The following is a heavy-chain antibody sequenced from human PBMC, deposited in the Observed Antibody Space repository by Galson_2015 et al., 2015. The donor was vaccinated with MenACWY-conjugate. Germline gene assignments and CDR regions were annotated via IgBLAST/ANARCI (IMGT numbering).Heavy chain of an antibody. V-gene: IGHV3-33*06. CDR2: IWFDGSKN. CDR3: AKAAGNFVLLPGKLGSWPAP. Sequence: SLRLSCAASGFTFSCYGMHWVRQAPGKGLEWVAVIWFDGSKNFYADSVKGRFTISRDNSKSALYLQMDSLRAEDTAVYYCAKAAGNFVLLPGKLGSWPAPWGRETLFPV. D-gene: IGHD1-26*01. J-gene: IGHJ5*02. CDR1: GFTFSCYG.